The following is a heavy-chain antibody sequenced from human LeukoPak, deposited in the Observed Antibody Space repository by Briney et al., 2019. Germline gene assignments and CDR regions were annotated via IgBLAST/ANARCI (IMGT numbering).Heavy chain of an antibody. J-gene: IGHJ4*02. CDR2: ISAYNGNT. Sequence: ASVKVSCKASGYTFTIYGISWVGQSPGQGLEWMGWISAYNGNTNYAQKLQGRVTMTTDTSTSTAYMELRSLRSDDTAVYYCARVITIFGVVIPPNFDYWGQGTLVTVSS. CDR1: GYTFTIYG. V-gene: IGHV1-18*01. D-gene: IGHD3-3*01. CDR3: ARVITIFGVVIPPNFDY.